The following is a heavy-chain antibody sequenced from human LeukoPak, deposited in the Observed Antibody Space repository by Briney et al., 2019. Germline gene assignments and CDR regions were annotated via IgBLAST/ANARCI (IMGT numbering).Heavy chain of an antibody. D-gene: IGHD5-18*01. V-gene: IGHV3-23*01. CDR2: ISGSAHKI. CDR3: AGRPTGYSSGYIH. J-gene: IGHJ4*02. CDR1: GITFSNYA. Sequence: VALRLSCVASGITFSNYAVSWVRQAPEKGLDWVSVISGSAHKIRYADSVKGRFTISRDNSENIVYLQMNNLRVEDTAVYYCAGRPTGYSSGYIHWGQGTLVTVSS.